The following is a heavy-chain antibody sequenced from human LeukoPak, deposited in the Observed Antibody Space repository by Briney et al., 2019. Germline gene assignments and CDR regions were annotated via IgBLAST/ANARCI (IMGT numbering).Heavy chain of an antibody. Sequence: ASVKVSCKASGYTFTSYDINWVRQATGQGLEWMGWMNPNSGNTGYAQKFQGRVTMTTDTSTSTAYMELRSLRSDDTAVYYCARDKAGYYDSSGYFHFDYWGQGTLVTVSS. CDR1: GYTFTSYD. CDR3: ARDKAGYYDSSGYFHFDY. V-gene: IGHV1-8*01. D-gene: IGHD3-22*01. CDR2: MNPNSGNT. J-gene: IGHJ4*02.